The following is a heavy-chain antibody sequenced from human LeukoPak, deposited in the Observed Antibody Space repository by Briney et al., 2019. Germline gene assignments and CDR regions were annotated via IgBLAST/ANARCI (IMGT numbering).Heavy chain of an antibody. CDR1: GFTFSGYA. Sequence: SGGSLRLSCAASGFTFSGYAMHWVRQAPGKGLECVAVISYDGSNKYYADSVKGRYTISRDNSKNTLFLQMSSLRPEDTAVYYCARTTVPDYWGQGTLVTVSS. D-gene: IGHD4-17*01. CDR2: ISYDGSNK. J-gene: IGHJ4*02. CDR3: ARTTVPDY. V-gene: IGHV3-30-3*01.